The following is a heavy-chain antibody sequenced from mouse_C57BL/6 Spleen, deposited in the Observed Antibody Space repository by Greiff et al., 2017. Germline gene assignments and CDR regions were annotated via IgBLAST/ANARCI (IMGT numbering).Heavy chain of an antibody. CDR2: IDPSDSET. CDR1: FYTFTSYW. V-gene: IGHV1-52*01. CDR3: ARGEGGYWYFDV. J-gene: IGHJ1*03. Sequence: QVQLQHHLAALFLPLSSFNLSFNSSFYTFTSYWMHWVKQRPIQGLEWIGNIDPSDSETHYNQKFKDKATLTVDKSSSTAYMQLSSLTSEDSAVYYCARGEGGYWYFDVWGTGTTVTVSS.